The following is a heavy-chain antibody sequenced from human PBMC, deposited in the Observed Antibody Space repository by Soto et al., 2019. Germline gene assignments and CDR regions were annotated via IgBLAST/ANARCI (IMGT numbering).Heavy chain of an antibody. CDR2: ISYDGSNK. D-gene: IGHD3-22*01. CDR1: GFTFSSYA. Sequence: RGSLRLSRAASGFTFSSYAMHGVRQAPGKGLEWVAVISYDGSNKYYEDSVKGRFTISRDNSKNTLYLQMNTLRAEDTAVYYCARDRAHYYDSSGYFYWGQGTLVTVSS. V-gene: IGHV3-30-3*01. CDR3: ARDRAHYYDSSGYFY. J-gene: IGHJ4*02.